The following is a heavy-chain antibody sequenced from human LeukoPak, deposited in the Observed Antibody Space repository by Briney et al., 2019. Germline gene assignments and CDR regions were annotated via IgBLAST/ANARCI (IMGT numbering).Heavy chain of an antibody. CDR3: ARRGLRLAVAASYYFGLDV. J-gene: IGHJ6*02. CDR2: INPNSGGT. CDR1: GYTFTGYY. V-gene: IGHV1-2*02. D-gene: IGHD6-19*01. Sequence: ASVKVSCKASGYTFTGYYMHWVRQAPGQGLEWMGWINPNSGGTNYAQKFQGRVTMTGDTSISTAYMELSSLRSDDTAVYYCARRGLRLAVAASYYFGLDVWGQGTTVTVSS.